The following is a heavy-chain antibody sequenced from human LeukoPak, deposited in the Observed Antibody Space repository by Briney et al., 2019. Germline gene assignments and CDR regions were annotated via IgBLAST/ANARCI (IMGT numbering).Heavy chain of an antibody. CDR1: GFTFSSYS. CDR3: ARDKRQKSGPKRYFDS. Sequence: GGSLRLSCAASGFTFSSYSMNWVRQAPGKGLEGVSYISSSGSTVYYADSVKGRFTISRDNAKNLLLLEMNSLRDEDTAVYYCARDKRQKSGPKRYFDSWGQGTPVTVSS. CDR2: ISSSGSTV. J-gene: IGHJ4*02. V-gene: IGHV3-48*02. D-gene: IGHD3-10*01.